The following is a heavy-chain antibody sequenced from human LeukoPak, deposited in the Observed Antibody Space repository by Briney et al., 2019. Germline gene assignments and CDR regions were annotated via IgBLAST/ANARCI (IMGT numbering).Heavy chain of an antibody. CDR2: ISDDANNE. CDR1: GFSFSKYG. V-gene: IGHV3-30*18. D-gene: IGHD3-9*01. Sequence: GGSLRLSCAASGFSFSKYGMHWVRQAPGKGLEWVAVISDDANNEEYADSVKGRFTLSRDNSKNTVYLRMNSLRAEDTAVYYCAKSGRATGYSSFDSWGQGTLVTVSS. CDR3: AKSGRATGYSSFDS. J-gene: IGHJ4*02.